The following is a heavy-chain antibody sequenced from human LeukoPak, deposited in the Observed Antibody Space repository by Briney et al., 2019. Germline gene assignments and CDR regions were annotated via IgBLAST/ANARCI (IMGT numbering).Heavy chain of an antibody. CDR2: INGNGGST. J-gene: IGHJ4*02. D-gene: IGHD4-17*01. Sequence: GGSLRLSCAASGFTFSSYGMSWVRQAPGKGLEWVAGINGNGGSTYYADSAKGRFTISRDNSQNTLYLQMNSLRAEDTAVYYCARDYADYVGYFFFDYWGQGTLVTVSS. CDR1: GFTFSSYG. V-gene: IGHV3-23*01. CDR3: ARDYADYVGYFFFDY.